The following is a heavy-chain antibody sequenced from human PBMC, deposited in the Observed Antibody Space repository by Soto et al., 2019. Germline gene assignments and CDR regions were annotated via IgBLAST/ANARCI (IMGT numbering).Heavy chain of an antibody. Sequence: GGSLRLSCAASGFTFSSYWMHWVRQAPGKGLVWVSRINSDGSSTSYADSVKGRFTISRDNAKNTLYLQMNSLRAEDTAVYYCASGYSYGYFDYWGQGTLVTVSS. V-gene: IGHV3-74*01. D-gene: IGHD5-18*01. CDR3: ASGYSYGYFDY. J-gene: IGHJ4*02. CDR2: INSDGSST. CDR1: GFTFSSYW.